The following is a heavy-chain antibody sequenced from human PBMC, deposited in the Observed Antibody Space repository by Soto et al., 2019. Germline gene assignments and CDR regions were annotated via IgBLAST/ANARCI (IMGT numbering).Heavy chain of an antibody. J-gene: IGHJ6*02. CDR2: IWYDGSNK. CDR1: GFTFSSYG. V-gene: IGHV3-33*01. CDR3: ASLYSSSSEPYYYYGMDV. Sequence: QVQLVASGGGVVQPGRSLRLSCAASGFTFSSYGMHWVRQAPGKGLEWVAVIWYDGSNKYYADSVKGRFTISRDNSKNTLYLQMNSLRAEDTAVYYCASLYSSSSEPYYYYGMDVWGQGTTVTVSS. D-gene: IGHD6-6*01.